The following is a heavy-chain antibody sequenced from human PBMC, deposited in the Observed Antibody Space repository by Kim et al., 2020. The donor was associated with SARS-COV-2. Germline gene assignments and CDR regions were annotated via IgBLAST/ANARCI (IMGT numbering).Heavy chain of an antibody. CDR3: ARVPRRKDSGSSSDY. D-gene: IGHD6-6*01. V-gene: IGHV4-39*01. J-gene: IGHJ4*02. Sequence: PAPKDRVTISVDTSKNQFSLKLSAVTAADTAVYYCARVPRRKDSGSSSDYWGQGTLVTVSS.